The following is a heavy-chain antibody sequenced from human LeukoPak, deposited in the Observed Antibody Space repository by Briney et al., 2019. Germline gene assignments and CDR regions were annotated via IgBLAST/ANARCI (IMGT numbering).Heavy chain of an antibody. J-gene: IGHJ4*02. D-gene: IGHD5-12*01. Sequence: HPGGSLRLSCAASGFTFSSYWMSCVRQAPGKGLEWVANIKEDGSAKYSVDSVKGRFTISRDNAKNTLYLQMNSLRAEDTAVYYCARDSPGYGAYDLGWGQGTLVTVSS. CDR2: IKEDGSAK. V-gene: IGHV3-7*04. CDR1: GFTFSSYW. CDR3: ARDSPGYGAYDLG.